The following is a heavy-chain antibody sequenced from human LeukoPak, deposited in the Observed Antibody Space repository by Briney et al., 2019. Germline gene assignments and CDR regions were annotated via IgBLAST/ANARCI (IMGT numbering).Heavy chain of an antibody. V-gene: IGHV3-7*05. Sequence: GGSLRLSCAASGFTFSRDWMSWVRQAPGKGLEWVANIKEDGSRNHYVDSVKGRFTISRDNAKSSLYLQMNSLRVEDTAVYYCARQLSGWYDADPYWGQGTLVTVSS. CDR3: ARQLSGWYDADPY. CDR2: IKEDGSRN. CDR1: GFTFSRDW. J-gene: IGHJ4*02. D-gene: IGHD6-19*01.